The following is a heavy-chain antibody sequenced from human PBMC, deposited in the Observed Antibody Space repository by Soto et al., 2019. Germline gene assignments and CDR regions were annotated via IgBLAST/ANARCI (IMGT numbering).Heavy chain of an antibody. CDR2: ISGSGGST. CDR1: GFTFSSYA. V-gene: IGHV3-23*01. J-gene: IGHJ5*02. Sequence: EVQLLESGGGLVQPGGSLRLSCAASGFTFSSYAMSWVRQAPGKGLEWFSDISGSGGSTYYADSLKGRFTISRDNSKHTLYLQMNSLRAEDTAGYYCAKDQRTDMAGFDPWGQGTRVTVSS. CDR3: AKDQRTDMAGFDP. D-gene: IGHD5-18*01.